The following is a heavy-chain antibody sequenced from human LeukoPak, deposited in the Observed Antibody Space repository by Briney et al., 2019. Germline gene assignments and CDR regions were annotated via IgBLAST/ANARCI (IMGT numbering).Heavy chain of an antibody. CDR1: GFTFSRYA. D-gene: IGHD3-10*01. CDR2: IGSSGSYT. J-gene: IGHJ5*02. V-gene: IGHV3-21*01. Sequence: GGSLRLSCAASGFTFSRYAMKWVRQAPGKGLEWVSCIGSSGSYTYYADSVKGRFTISRDNAKNSLHLQMDSLRAEDGAVYYCAREDYSSGNPTIDTWGQGTLVTVSS. CDR3: AREDYSSGNPTIDT.